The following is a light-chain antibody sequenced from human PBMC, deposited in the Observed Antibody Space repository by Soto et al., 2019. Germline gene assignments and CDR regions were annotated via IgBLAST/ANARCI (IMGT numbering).Light chain of an antibody. CDR3: QQYGSSPLT. J-gene: IGKJ4*01. Sequence: EIVLTQSPGTLSLSPGETVSLSCRASHSVTSTYLAWYQHKPGQAPRLLIYHATIRATGIPDRFSAFGSGTDFTLTISRLEPEDFAVYYCQQYGSSPLTFGGGTKVEI. CDR2: HAT. V-gene: IGKV3-20*01. CDR1: HSVTSTY.